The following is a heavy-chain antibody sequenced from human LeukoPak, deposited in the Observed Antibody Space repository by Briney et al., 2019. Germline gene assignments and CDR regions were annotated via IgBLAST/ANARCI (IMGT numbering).Heavy chain of an antibody. CDR1: GGSISSYY. J-gene: IGHJ4*02. Sequence: SETLSLTCTVSGGSISSYYWSWIRQPAGKGLEWIGRIYTSGSTNYNPSLKSRVTMSVDTSKNQFSLKLSSVTAADTAVYYCAKDMLASSALEYWGRGTLVTVSS. CDR2: IYTSGST. D-gene: IGHD3-16*01. CDR3: AKDMLASSALEY. V-gene: IGHV4-4*07.